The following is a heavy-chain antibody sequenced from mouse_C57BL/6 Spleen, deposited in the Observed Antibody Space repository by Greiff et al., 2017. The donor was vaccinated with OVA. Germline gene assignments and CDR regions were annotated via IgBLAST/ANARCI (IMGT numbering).Heavy chain of an antibody. CDR3: ARESTGYYFDY. J-gene: IGHJ2*01. CDR2: IYPGDGDT. CDR1: GYAFSSSW. D-gene: IGHD4-1*01. V-gene: IGHV1-82*01. Sequence: VHLVESGPELVKPGASVKISCKASGYAFSSSWMNWVKQRPGKGLEWIGRIYPGDGDTNYNGKFKGKATLTADKSSSTAYMQLSSLTSEDSAVYFCARESTGYYFDYWGQGTTLTVSS.